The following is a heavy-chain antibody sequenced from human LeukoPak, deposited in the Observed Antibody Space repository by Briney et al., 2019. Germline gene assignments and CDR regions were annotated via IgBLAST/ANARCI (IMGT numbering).Heavy chain of an antibody. D-gene: IGHD3-22*01. Sequence: PSETLSLTCTVSGGSISSGDYYWSRIRQPPGKGLEWIGYIYYSGSTYYNPSLKSRVTISVDTSKNQFSLKLSSVTAADTAVYYCARDHDYYDSSGYQRAFDIWGQGTMVTVSS. V-gene: IGHV4-30-4*01. CDR3: ARDHDYYDSSGYQRAFDI. J-gene: IGHJ3*02. CDR1: GGSISSGDYY. CDR2: IYYSGST.